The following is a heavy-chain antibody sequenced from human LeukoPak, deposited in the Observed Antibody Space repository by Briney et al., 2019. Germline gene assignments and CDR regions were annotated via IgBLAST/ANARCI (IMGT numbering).Heavy chain of an antibody. D-gene: IGHD5/OR15-5a*01. CDR1: GFTFSNYA. Sequence: GGSLRLSCAASGFTFSNYAMHWVRQAPGKGLEWVAVISYDGNDKYYVGSVKGRFTISRDNSKNTLYLQMNSLRAEDTAVYYCARGDFRLEMSTSIAFDIWGQGTMVTVSS. V-gene: IGHV3-30*04. CDR3: ARGDFRLEMSTSIAFDI. J-gene: IGHJ3*02. CDR2: ISYDGNDK.